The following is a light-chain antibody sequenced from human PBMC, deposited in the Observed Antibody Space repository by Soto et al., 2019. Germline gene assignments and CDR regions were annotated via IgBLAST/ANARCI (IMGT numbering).Light chain of an antibody. CDR2: AAS. V-gene: IGKV3-15*01. Sequence: EIVLTQSPGTLSLSPWERATLSCRASQSVSGDLAWYQHKPGQAPRLLIYAASTRATGIPARFSGSGSGTEFTLTIGSLQSEDFAIYYCHQYNKWPYTFGPGTKVDIK. J-gene: IGKJ3*01. CDR1: QSVSGD. CDR3: HQYNKWPYT.